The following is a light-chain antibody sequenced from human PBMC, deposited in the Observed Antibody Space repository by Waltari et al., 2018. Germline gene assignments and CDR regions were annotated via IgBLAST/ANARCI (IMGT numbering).Light chain of an antibody. CDR2: RSV. CDR1: YSNIGSNV. CDR3: ASWDDSLNGHWV. Sequence: QSVLTQPPSASGTPGQRVTISCSGSYSNIGSNVVNWYQQLPGKAPKPLIYRSVRRPSAFPVRFSCSKSGSSASLAIDGLHSEDEADYYCASWDDSLNGHWVFGGGTKVTVL. V-gene: IGLV1-44*01. J-gene: IGLJ3*02.